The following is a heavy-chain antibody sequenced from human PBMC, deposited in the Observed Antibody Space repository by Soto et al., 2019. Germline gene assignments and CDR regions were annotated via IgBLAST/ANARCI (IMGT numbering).Heavy chain of an antibody. CDR1: GFTFSNAW. D-gene: IGHD5-12*01. V-gene: IGHV3-15*01. Sequence: GGSLRLSCAASGFTFSNAWMSWVRQAPGKGLEWVGRIKSKTDGGTTDYAAPVKGRFTISRDDSKNTLYLQMNSLKTEDTAVFYCTTEHYSGYDEYFQHWGQGTLVTVSS. J-gene: IGHJ1*01. CDR2: IKSKTDGGTT. CDR3: TTEHYSGYDEYFQH.